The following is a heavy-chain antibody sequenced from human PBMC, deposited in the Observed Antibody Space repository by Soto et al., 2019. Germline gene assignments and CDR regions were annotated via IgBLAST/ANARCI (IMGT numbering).Heavy chain of an antibody. J-gene: IGHJ5*02. CDR1: GGSISSGGYY. CDR2: IYYSGST. Sequence: LCGGSISSGGYYWSWIRQHPGKGLEWIGYIYYSGSTYYNPSLKSRVTISVDTSKNQSSLKLSSVTAPDTAVYYCARCYDSSGYNWFDPWGQGTLVTVSS. V-gene: IGHV4-31*02. D-gene: IGHD3-22*01. CDR3: ARCYDSSGYNWFDP.